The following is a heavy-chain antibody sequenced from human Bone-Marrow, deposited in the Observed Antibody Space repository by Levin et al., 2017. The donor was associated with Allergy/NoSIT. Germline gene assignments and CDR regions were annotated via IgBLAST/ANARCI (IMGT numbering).Heavy chain of an antibody. J-gene: IGHJ6*02. CDR3: ARESRTIFGVVNYDYGMDV. CDR1: GGSISSSSYY. V-gene: IGHV4-39*07. D-gene: IGHD3-3*01. Sequence: GSLRLSCTVSGGSISSSSYYWGWIRQPPGKGLEWIGSIYYSGSTYYNPSLKSRVTISVDTSKNQFSLKLSSVTAADTAVYYCARESRTIFGVVNYDYGMDVWGQGTTVTVSS. CDR2: IYYSGST.